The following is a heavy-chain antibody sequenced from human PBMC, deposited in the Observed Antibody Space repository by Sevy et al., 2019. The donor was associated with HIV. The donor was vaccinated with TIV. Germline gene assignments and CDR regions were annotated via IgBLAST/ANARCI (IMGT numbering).Heavy chain of an antibody. D-gene: IGHD6-19*01. J-gene: IGHJ5*02. CDR1: GFSFSSYG. CDR2: ISYDGSNQ. CDR3: AKDDAYNTQWLRNFFDP. Sequence: GESLKISCTASGFSFSSYGMHWVRQAPGMGLEWVAVISYDGSNQFYTDSVRGRFTVSRDNSKNTLFMEMNSLRAEDTAVYYCAKDDAYNTQWLRNFFDPWGQGTLVTVSS. V-gene: IGHV3-30*18.